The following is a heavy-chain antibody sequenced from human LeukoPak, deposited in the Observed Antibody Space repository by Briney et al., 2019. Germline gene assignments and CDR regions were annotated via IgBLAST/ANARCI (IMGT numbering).Heavy chain of an antibody. D-gene: IGHD3-16*02. CDR3: ARDNYDYVWGSYRPHMAIDY. Sequence: ASVKVSCKASGYTFTGYYMHWVRQAPGQGLEWMGWINPNSGGTNYAQKFQGRVTMTRDTSISTAYMELSRLRSDDTAVYYCARDNYDYVWGSYRPHMAIDYWGQGTLVTVSS. J-gene: IGHJ4*02. CDR1: GYTFTGYY. CDR2: INPNSGGT. V-gene: IGHV1-2*02.